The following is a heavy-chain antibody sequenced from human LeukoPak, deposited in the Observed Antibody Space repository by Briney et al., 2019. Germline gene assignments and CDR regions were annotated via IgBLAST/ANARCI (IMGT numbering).Heavy chain of an antibody. D-gene: IGHD2-8*02. CDR3: ARGVKKYCTEFGCYRPDWFDP. V-gene: IGHV1-8*01. CDR1: GYALTTYD. Sequence: VASVKVSCKASGYALTTYDINWVRQASGQGLEWMAWMYPDSGNSGYAEKFQGRVTLTANPSIRTAYMELGSLRYDDSAVYYCARGVKKYCTEFGCYRPDWFDPWGQGTLLIVSS. J-gene: IGHJ5*02. CDR2: MYPDSGNS.